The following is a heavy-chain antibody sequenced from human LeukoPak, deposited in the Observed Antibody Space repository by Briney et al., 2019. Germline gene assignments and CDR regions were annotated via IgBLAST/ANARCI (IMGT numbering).Heavy chain of an antibody. D-gene: IGHD3-10*01. CDR3: ARFTGYMVRGVTYYFDY. Sequence: GGSLRLSCAASGFTFSSYWMSWVRQAPGKGLEWVANIKQDGSEKYYVDSVKGRFTISRDNAKNSLYLQMNSLRAEDTAVYYCARFTGYMVRGVTYYFDYWGQGTLVTVSS. J-gene: IGHJ4*02. CDR2: IKQDGSEK. CDR1: GFTFSSYW. V-gene: IGHV3-7*01.